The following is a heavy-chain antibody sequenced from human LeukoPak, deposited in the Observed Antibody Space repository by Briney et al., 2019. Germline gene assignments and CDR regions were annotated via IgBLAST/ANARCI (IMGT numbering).Heavy chain of an antibody. J-gene: IGHJ4*02. CDR1: GGSISSSSYY. V-gene: IGHV4-39*01. CDR2: IYYSGST. CDR3: ASVIGDLSD. Sequence: SETLSLTCTVSGGSISSSSYYWGWIRQPPGKGLEWIGSIYYSGSTYFNPSVKGRVTISVDTSKNQFSLKLTSVTAADTAAYYCASVIGDLSDWGQGTLVTVSS. D-gene: IGHD7-27*01.